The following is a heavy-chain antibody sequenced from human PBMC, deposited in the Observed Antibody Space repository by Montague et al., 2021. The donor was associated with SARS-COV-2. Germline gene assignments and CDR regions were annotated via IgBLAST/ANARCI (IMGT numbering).Heavy chain of an antibody. D-gene: IGHD3-3*01. CDR1: GGSFSAHS. V-gene: IGHV4-34*01. CDR3: ARGGLAGGNYDIWSFSYTSPLHY. Sequence: SETLSLTCAVYGGSFSAHSWSWLRQSPGKGLEWIGEINHRGSTTYMSSLKSRVTMSVDTSKNQFSPKMSSVTAADTAIYYCARGGLAGGNYDIWSFSYTSPLHYWGQGTQVTVSS. CDR2: INHRGST. J-gene: IGHJ4*02.